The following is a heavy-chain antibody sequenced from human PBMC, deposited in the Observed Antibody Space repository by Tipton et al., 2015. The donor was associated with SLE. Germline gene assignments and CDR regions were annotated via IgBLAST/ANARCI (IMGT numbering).Heavy chain of an antibody. Sequence: GSLRLSCAASGFTFSSYEMNWVRQAPGKGLEWVSYISSSGSTIYYADSVKGRFTISRDNAKNSLYLQMNSLRAEDTAVYYCARDHRDGYTLYGMDVWGQGTTVTVSS. CDR2: ISSSGSTI. CDR1: GFTFSSYE. V-gene: IGHV3-48*03. J-gene: IGHJ6*02. D-gene: IGHD5-24*01. CDR3: ARDHRDGYTLYGMDV.